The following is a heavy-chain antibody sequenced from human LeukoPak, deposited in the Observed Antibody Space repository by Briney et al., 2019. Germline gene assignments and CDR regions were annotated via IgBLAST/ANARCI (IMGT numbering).Heavy chain of an antibody. V-gene: IGHV4-39*01. J-gene: IGHJ4*02. CDR3: ARQISSGWHGEYFDY. CDR1: GGSISSSSYY. Sequence: SETLSLTCTVSGGSISSSSYYWGWIRQPPGKGLEWIGSIYYSGSTYYNPSLKSRVTISVDTSKNQFSLKLSSVTAADTAVYYCARQISSGWHGEYFDYWGQGTLVTVSS. CDR2: IYYSGST. D-gene: IGHD6-19*01.